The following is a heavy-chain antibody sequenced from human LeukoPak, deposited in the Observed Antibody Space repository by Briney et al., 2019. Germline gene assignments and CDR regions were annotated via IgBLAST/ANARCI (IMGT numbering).Heavy chain of an antibody. CDR3: ARAPSGWGAFDI. V-gene: IGHV4-59*01. CDR2: IYYSGST. Sequence: PSETLSLTCTVSDGSISSYYWSWIRQPPGKGLEWIGYIYYSGSTNYNPSLKSRVTMSVDTSKTQFSLKLSSVTAADTAVYYCARAPSGWGAFDIWGQGTMVTVSS. D-gene: IGHD6-19*01. J-gene: IGHJ3*02. CDR1: DGSISSYY.